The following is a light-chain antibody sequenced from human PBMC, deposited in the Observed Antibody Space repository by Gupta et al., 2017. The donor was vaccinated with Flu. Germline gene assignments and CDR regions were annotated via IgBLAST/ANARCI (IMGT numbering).Light chain of an antibody. CDR1: QSLSSS. J-gene: IGKJ4*01. V-gene: IGKV3-11*01. Sequence: EIVLTQSSATLSLSPGERATLSCRASQSLSSSLAWYQQRPGQAPGLLIYDASNRATGIPPRLSGSGSGTEXTLTISXLEPEDFAFYYCQQYRNWSPLTFGXGTKVEI. CDR3: QQYRNWSPLT. CDR2: DAS.